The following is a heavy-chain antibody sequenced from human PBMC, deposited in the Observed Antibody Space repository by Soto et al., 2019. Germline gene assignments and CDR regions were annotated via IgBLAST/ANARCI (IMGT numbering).Heavy chain of an antibody. J-gene: IGHJ4*02. Sequence: QVHLVQSGAELKKPGSSVRVSCKASGDTFNFYTINWVRQAPGLGLEWMGRTNPILSMSNSALKFQGRLSISADTSTSTAYMDRRSLRSDDTAVYDCATSYGSGSQAFDYWGQGALVTVSS. D-gene: IGHD3-10*01. CDR1: GDTFNFYT. CDR2: TNPILSMS. CDR3: ATSYGSGSQAFDY. V-gene: IGHV1-69*02.